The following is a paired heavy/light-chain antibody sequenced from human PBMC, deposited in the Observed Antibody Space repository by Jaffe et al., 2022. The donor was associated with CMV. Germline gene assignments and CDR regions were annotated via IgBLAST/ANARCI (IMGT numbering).Light chain of an antibody. Sequence: SYVLTQPPSVSVAPGKTARVTCGGNNIGGRSVHWYQQKPGQAPVLVIYSDSDRPSGIPERFSGSNSGNTATLTISRVEAGDEADYYCQVWDSTSDHRVFGGGTKLTVL. V-gene: IGLV3-21*04. J-gene: IGLJ3*02. CDR2: SDS. CDR3: QVWDSTSDHRV. CDR1: NIGGRS.
Heavy chain of an antibody. Sequence: DVQLVESGGGLVKPGGSLRLSCAASGFTFNYYSLAWVRRAPGKGLQWVSSISSSLNYIYYADSVKGRFTISRDNAKKSLYLQMNSLRAEDTAVYYCARDHETGGFGEADAMDVWGQGTTVTVSS. CDR2: ISSSLNYI. CDR1: GFTFNYYS. D-gene: IGHD3-10*01. J-gene: IGHJ6*02. CDR3: ARDHETGGFGEADAMDV. V-gene: IGHV3-21*01.